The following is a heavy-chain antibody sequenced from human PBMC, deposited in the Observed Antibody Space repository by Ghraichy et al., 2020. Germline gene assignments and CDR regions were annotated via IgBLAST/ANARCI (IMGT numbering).Heavy chain of an antibody. J-gene: IGHJ6*02. Sequence: SETLSLSCDVYGEPFNNYYWNWIRQPPGKGLEWIGEINDSGRTNYHASLKSRLTLSVDTSKNRFSLNLTSLTAADTAVYFCARGRHRCLAVSDGLDVWGRGTTVTVSS. CDR1: GEPFNNYY. CDR3: ARGRHRCLAVSDGLDV. CDR2: INDSGRT. D-gene: IGHD5/OR15-5a*01. V-gene: IGHV4-34*01.